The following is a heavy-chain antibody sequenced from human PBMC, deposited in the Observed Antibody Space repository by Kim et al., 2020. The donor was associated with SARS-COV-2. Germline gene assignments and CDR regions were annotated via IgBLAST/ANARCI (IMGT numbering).Heavy chain of an antibody. CDR2: ISGDGDST. Sequence: GGSLRLSCAASGFTFDDYAMHWVRQAPGKGLEWVSLISGDGDSTYYADSVKGRFTISRDNSKNSLYLQMNSLRTEDTALYYCAKEGSLSSSWYLLGGYFEHWGQGTPVTVSS. CDR3: AKEGSLSSSWYLLGGYFEH. D-gene: IGHD6-13*01. V-gene: IGHV3-43*02. CDR1: GFTFDDYA. J-gene: IGHJ1*01.